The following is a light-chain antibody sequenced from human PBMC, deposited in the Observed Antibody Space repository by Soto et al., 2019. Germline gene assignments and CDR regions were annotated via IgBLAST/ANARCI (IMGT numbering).Light chain of an antibody. CDR1: SSNIGAGYA. CDR3: QSFDSSLSVVV. Sequence: QLVLTQPPSVSGAPGQRITISCTGSSSNIGAGYAVHWYQHLPGTAPKLLIFDNNNRPSGVPDRFSGSKSGTSASLAITGRQAEEEADYYCQSFDSSLSVVVLGGGTKLTVL. CDR2: DNN. V-gene: IGLV1-40*01. J-gene: IGLJ2*01.